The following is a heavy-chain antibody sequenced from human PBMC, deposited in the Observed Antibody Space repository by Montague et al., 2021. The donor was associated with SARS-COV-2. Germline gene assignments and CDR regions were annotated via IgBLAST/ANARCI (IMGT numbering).Heavy chain of an antibody. Sequence: SETLSLTCAVYGESFSGYYWSWIRQPPGKGLEWTGEINHSGSTNSNPSLKSRLTISVDTSKNQFSLKLSSVTAADTAVYYCARPSCSSTSCYGPLWYWGQGTLVTVSS. V-gene: IGHV4-34*01. CDR2: INHSGST. CDR3: ARPSCSSTSCYGPLWY. J-gene: IGHJ4*02. CDR1: GESFSGYY. D-gene: IGHD2-2*01.